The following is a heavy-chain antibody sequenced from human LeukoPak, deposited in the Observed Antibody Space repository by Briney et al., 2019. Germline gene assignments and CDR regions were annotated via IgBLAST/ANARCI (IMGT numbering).Heavy chain of an antibody. CDR2: IRYDGSNK. J-gene: IGHJ3*02. D-gene: IGHD2-2*01. CDR1: GFTFSSYG. Sequence: GGSLRLSCAASGFTFSSYGMHWVRQAPGKGLEWVAFIRYDGSNKYYADSVKGRFTISRDNSKNMLYLQMNSLRAEDTSMYYCAKLSAHCSSSSCYSAAFDIWGQGTMVTVSS. CDR3: AKLSAHCSSSSCYSAAFDI. V-gene: IGHV3-30*02.